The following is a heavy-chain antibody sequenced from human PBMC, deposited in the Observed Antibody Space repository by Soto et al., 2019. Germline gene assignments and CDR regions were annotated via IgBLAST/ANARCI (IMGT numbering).Heavy chain of an antibody. Sequence: PSETLSLTCSVSGGSVRSGNHFGNWIRQPPGRGLEWLGYMYYTGVTNYNPSLKSRVSMSVDTSKDQFSLNLTSLTAADTAVYYCARGGEPLGYYGLDVWGQGTTVTVSS. CDR1: GGSVRSGNHF. V-gene: IGHV4-61*01. J-gene: IGHJ6*02. CDR3: ARGGEPLGYYGLDV. CDR2: MYYTGVT.